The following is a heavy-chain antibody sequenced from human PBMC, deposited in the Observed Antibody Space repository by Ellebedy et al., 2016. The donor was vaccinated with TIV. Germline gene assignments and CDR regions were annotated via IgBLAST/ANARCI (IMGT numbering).Heavy chain of an antibody. Sequence: ASVKVSXXASGGTFSSYGISWVRQAPGQGLEWMGWINPKIGSTNIALKFQDGVTMTRDTSITTVYLELSRLRSDDTAVYYCARDLIPNYHYFGMDVWGQGTTVTVSS. V-gene: IGHV1-2*02. CDR3: ARDLIPNYHYFGMDV. CDR2: INPKIGST. J-gene: IGHJ6*02. CDR1: GGTFSSYG. D-gene: IGHD5-24*01.